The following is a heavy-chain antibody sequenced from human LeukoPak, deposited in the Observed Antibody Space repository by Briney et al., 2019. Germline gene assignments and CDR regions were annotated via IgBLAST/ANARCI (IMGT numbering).Heavy chain of an antibody. CDR2: IHHNGGT. CDR3: ATSAAYCLDY. Sequence: SGTLSLTCAVSGGSISSFDWWSWVCPPPGKGLEWIGEIHHNGGTNYNPSLKSRVTISEDKSKNQLSLQLASVTAADTAIYYCATSAAYCLDYWGQGTLVTVS. D-gene: IGHD1-26*01. V-gene: IGHV4-4*02. CDR1: GGSISSFDW. J-gene: IGHJ4*02.